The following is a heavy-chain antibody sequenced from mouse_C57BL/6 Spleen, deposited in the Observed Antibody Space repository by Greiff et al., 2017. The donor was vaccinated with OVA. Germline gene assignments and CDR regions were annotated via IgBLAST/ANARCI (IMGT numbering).Heavy chain of an antibody. V-gene: IGHV5-17*01. D-gene: IGHD2-4*01. J-gene: IGHJ4*01. Sequence: EVHLVESGGGLVKPGGSLKLSCAASGFTFSDYGMHWVRQAPEKGLEWVAYISSGSSTIYYADTVKGRFTISRDNAKNTLFLQMTSLRSEDTAMYYCANYYDYDDYAMDYWGQGTSVTVSS. CDR2: ISSGSSTI. CDR3: ANYYDYDDYAMDY. CDR1: GFTFSDYG.